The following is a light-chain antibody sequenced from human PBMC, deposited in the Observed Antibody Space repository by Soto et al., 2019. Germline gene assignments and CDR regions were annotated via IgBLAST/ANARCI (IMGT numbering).Light chain of an antibody. V-gene: IGKV1-5*03. Sequence: DIQMTQSPSTLSASVGDRVTITCRASQTINSWLAWYQQKPGKAPKLLIYKASYLQSWVPSTFSGSGSGTEFTLTISSLKPDDFATYYCQQYKSYSSWTFGQGTKVEMK. CDR3: QQYKSYSSWT. CDR2: KAS. CDR1: QTINSW. J-gene: IGKJ1*01.